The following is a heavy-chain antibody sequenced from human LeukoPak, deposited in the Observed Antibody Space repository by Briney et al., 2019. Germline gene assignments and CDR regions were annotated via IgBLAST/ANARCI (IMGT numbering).Heavy chain of an antibody. Sequence: ASVKVSCKASGGTFTFGTAGVTWVRQASGQRLEWLGGIIPLFDSPHYAPNFQGRLTITADRFSGVANMDLSSLSSEDTAVYYCARAYIVNTNGDNVYYYMDVWGTGTTVTVSS. J-gene: IGHJ6*03. CDR2: IIPLFDSP. CDR3: ARAYIVNTNGDNVYYYMDV. D-gene: IGHD5-24*01. V-gene: IGHV1-69*06. CDR1: GGTFTFGTAG.